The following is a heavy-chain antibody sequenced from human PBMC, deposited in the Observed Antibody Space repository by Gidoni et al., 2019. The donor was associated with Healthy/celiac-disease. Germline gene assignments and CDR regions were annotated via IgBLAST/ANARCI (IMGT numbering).Heavy chain of an antibody. Sequence: QVTLKYSGPVLVKPTETLTLTCTVSGFSLSNARMGVSWIRQPPGKALEWLAHIFSNDEKSYSTSLKSRLTIAKDTAKSQVVLTMTNMDPVDTATYYCERDYYDSSGDYWYCDLWGRGTLVTVSS. J-gene: IGHJ2*01. CDR2: IFSNDEK. D-gene: IGHD3-22*01. CDR1: GFSLSNARMG. CDR3: ERDYYDSSGDYWYCDL. V-gene: IGHV2-26*01.